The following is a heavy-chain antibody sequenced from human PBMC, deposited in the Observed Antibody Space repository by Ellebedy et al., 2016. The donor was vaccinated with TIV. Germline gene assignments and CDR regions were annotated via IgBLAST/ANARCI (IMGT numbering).Heavy chain of an antibody. CDR2: IYWDEDT. J-gene: IGHJ4*02. D-gene: IGHD3-16*01. CDR3: AREDGEFSYALDS. V-gene: IGHV2-70*11. Sequence: SGPTLVKPTETLTLTCTFSGFSLSTSGMCINWIRQPPGKALAWLARIYWDEDTYYSTSLQSRLTISKDRTRNQVVLTMTSMDADDSGMYFCAREDGEFSYALDSWGQGILVTVST. CDR1: GFSLSTSGMC.